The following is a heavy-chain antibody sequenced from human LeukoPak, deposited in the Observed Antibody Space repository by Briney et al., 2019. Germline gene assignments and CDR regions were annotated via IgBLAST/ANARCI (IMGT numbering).Heavy chain of an antibody. CDR3: AKDQSNYDILTGPRYGMDV. J-gene: IGHJ6*02. CDR1: GFTFSSYG. Sequence: PGGSLRLSCAASGFTFSSYGMHWVRQAPGKGLEWVAVISYDGSNKYYADSVKGRFTISRDNSKNTLYLQMNSLRAEDTAVYYCAKDQSNYDILTGPRYGMDVWGQGTTVTVSS. V-gene: IGHV3-30*18. D-gene: IGHD3-9*01. CDR2: ISYDGSNK.